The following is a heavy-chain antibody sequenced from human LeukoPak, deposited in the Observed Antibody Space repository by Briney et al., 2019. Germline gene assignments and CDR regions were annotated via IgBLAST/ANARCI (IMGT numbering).Heavy chain of an antibody. CDR2: IYSGGST. J-gene: IGHJ3*02. CDR3: ARFRLRSGELSLGDAFDI. Sequence: PGGSLRLSCAASGFTVSSNYMSWVRQAPGKGLEWVSVIYSGGSTYYADSVKGRFTISRDNSKNTLYLQMNSLRAEDTAVYYCARFRLRSGELSLGDAFDIWGQGTMVTVSS. V-gene: IGHV3-66*01. D-gene: IGHD3-16*02. CDR1: GFTVSSNY.